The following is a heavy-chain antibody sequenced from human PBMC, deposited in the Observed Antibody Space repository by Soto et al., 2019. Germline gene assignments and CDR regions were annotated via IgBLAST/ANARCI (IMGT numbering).Heavy chain of an antibody. V-gene: IGHV1-18*01. CDR3: ARAPSAGYSSGWYVGYYYYYGMDV. CDR2: ISAYNGNT. CDR1: GYTCTSYG. Sequence: GASVKVSCKASGYTCTSYGISWVRQAPGQGLEWMGWISAYNGNTNYAQKLQGRVTMTTDTSTSTAYMELRSLRSDDTAVYYCARAPSAGYSSGWYVGYYYYYGMDVWGQGTTVTVSS. D-gene: IGHD6-19*01. J-gene: IGHJ6*02.